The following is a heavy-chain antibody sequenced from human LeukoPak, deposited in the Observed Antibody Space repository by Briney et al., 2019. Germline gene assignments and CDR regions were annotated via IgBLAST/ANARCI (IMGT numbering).Heavy chain of an antibody. Sequence: SETLSLTCIVSGGSISSYYWSWIRQPPGKGLEWIGYIYYSGSTNYNPSLKSRVTISVDTSKNQFSLKLSSVTAADTAVYYCARHAMAARQARFDPWGQGTLVTVSS. J-gene: IGHJ5*02. D-gene: IGHD2-2*01. CDR1: GGSISSYY. CDR2: IYYSGST. V-gene: IGHV4-59*08. CDR3: ARHAMAARQARFDP.